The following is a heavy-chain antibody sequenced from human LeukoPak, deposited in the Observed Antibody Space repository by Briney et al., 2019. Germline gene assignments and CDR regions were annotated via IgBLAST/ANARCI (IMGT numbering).Heavy chain of an antibody. J-gene: IGHJ4*02. CDR3: ARGEPLMTRERGPSPFDY. Sequence: ASVKVSCKASGYTFSTYGISWVRQAPGQGLEWMGWINPNSGGTNYAQKFQGRVTMTRDTSISTAYTELSRLRSDDTAVYYRARGEPLMTRERGPSPFDYWGQGTLVTVSS. CDR1: GYTFSTYG. V-gene: IGHV1-2*02. D-gene: IGHD1-1*01. CDR2: INPNSGGT.